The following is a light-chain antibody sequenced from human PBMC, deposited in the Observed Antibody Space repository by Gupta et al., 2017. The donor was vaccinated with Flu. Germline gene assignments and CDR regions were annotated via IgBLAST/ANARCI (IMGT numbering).Light chain of an antibody. CDR1: SNDVGAYNY. Sequence: QSALTQPPSASGSPGQSVTISCTGTSNDVGAYNYVSWYQQHPGKAPNLMIYEVTKRPSGVPDRFSGSKSGNTASLTVSGLQADDEADYYCSSYAGSSTLLFGGGTKLTVL. CDR3: SSYAGSSTLL. CDR2: EVT. J-gene: IGLJ2*01. V-gene: IGLV2-8*01.